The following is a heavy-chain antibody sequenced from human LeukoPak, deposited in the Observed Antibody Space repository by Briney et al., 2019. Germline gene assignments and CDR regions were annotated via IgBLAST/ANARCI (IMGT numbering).Heavy chain of an antibody. J-gene: IGHJ4*02. V-gene: IGHV3-33*01. Sequence: GGSLRLSCAASGFTFSSYGMHWVRQAPGKGLEWVAVIWYDGSNKYYADSVKGRFTISRDNSKNTLYLQVNSLRAEDTAVYYCASDMSRSWYESGVFDYWGQGTLVTVSS. CDR2: IWYDGSNK. D-gene: IGHD6-13*01. CDR1: GFTFSSYG. CDR3: ASDMSRSWYESGVFDY.